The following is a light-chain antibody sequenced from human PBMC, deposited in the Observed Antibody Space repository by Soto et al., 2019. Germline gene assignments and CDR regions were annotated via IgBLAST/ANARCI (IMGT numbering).Light chain of an antibody. J-gene: IGKJ5*01. CDR2: GAS. Sequence: EIVLTQSPGTLSLSPGERATLSCRASQSVSSSYLAWYQQKPGQAPRLLIYGASGRATGIPDRFSVSGSGTDFPLTISRLEPEDFAVYYCQQYGSSPPVTFGQGTRLEIK. CDR1: QSVSSSY. CDR3: QQYGSSPPVT. V-gene: IGKV3-20*01.